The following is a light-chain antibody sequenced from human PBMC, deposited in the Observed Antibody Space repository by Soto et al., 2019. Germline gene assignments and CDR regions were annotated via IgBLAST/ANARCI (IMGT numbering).Light chain of an antibody. J-gene: IGKJ1*01. V-gene: IGKV1-39*01. CDR1: QSISTS. CDR3: QESYSFLWGT. CDR2: GAS. Sequence: DVQMTQSPSSLSASVGDRVTITCRTSQSISTSLNWYQQKAGKAPKLLIYGASTLQSGVPLRFSGSGSGTDFTLTISSLQREDFATYYCQESYSFLWGTCGQGT.